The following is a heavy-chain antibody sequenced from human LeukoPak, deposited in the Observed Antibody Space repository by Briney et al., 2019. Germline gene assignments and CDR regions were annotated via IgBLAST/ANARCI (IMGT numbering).Heavy chain of an antibody. CDR1: GFTFSSYN. Sequence: PGGSLRLSCAASGFTFSSYNMNWVRQAPGKGLEWVSSISSSSSYIYYADSVKGRFTISRDNAKNSLYLQMNSLRAEDTAVYYCARVSLWFGELLSTFDYWGQGTLVTVSS. V-gene: IGHV3-21*01. J-gene: IGHJ4*02. D-gene: IGHD3-10*01. CDR2: ISSSSSYI. CDR3: ARVSLWFGELLSTFDY.